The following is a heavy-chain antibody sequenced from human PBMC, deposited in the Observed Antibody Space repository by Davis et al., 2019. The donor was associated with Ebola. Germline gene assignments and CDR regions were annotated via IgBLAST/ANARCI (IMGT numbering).Heavy chain of an antibody. CDR1: SISFSDYS. V-gene: IGHV3-9*01. J-gene: IGHJ6*04. Sequence: SLKISCASSSISFSDYSMHWARQAPGKGLEWVSGISWNSGSIGYADSVKGRFTISRDNAKNSLYLQMNSLRAEDTALYYCAKDQGLLRFGEFLGGMDVWGKGTTVTVTS. CDR3: AKDQGLLRFGEFLGGMDV. CDR2: ISWNSGSI. D-gene: IGHD3-10*01.